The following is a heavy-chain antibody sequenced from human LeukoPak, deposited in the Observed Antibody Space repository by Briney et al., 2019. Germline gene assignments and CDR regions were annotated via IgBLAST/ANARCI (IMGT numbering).Heavy chain of an antibody. J-gene: IGHJ4*02. Sequence: SETLSLTCTVSGDSISSYYCSWIRQPPGKGLEWIGYIYYSGSTNYNPSLKSRVTISVDTSKNQFSLKLSSVTAADTAVYYCARGPIGVFDYWGQGTLVTVSS. V-gene: IGHV4-59*01. D-gene: IGHD1-26*01. CDR3: ARGPIGVFDY. CDR1: GDSISSYY. CDR2: IYYSGST.